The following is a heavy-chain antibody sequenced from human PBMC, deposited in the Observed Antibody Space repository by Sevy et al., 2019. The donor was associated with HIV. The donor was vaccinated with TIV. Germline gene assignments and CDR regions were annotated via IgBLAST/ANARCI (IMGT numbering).Heavy chain of an antibody. CDR1: GYTFTSYG. J-gene: IGHJ6*02. Sequence: ASVKVSCKASGYTFTSYGISWVQQAPGQGLEWMGWISAYNGNTNYAQKLQGRVTMTTDTSTSTAYMELRSLRSDDTAVYYCARSVVRGVPSSYYYYGMDVWGQGTTVTVSS. CDR3: ARSVVRGVPSSYYYYGMDV. CDR2: ISAYNGNT. D-gene: IGHD3-10*01. V-gene: IGHV1-18*01.